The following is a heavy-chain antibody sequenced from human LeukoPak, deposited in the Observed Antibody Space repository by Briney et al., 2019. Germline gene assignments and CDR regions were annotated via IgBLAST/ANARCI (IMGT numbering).Heavy chain of an antibody. V-gene: IGHV3-30*18. Sequence: GRSLRLSCAASGFTFSSYGMHWVRQAPGKGLEWVAVISYDGSNKYYADSVKGRFTISRDNSKNTLYLQMNSLRAEDTAVYYCANLPLPTYQLLGESYYYGMDLWGQGTTVTVSS. D-gene: IGHD2-2*01. CDR3: ANLPLPTYQLLGESYYYGMDL. J-gene: IGHJ6*02. CDR1: GFTFSSYG. CDR2: ISYDGSNK.